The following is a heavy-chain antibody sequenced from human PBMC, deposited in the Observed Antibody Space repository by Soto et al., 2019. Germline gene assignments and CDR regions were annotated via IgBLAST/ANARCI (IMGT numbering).Heavy chain of an antibody. CDR3: XXXXXXXXXXXXXXXDN. CDR1: GFIFDDYA. V-gene: IGHV3-9*01. CDR2: ISWDSGFI. Sequence: EVQLVESGGGLVQPGRSLRLSCTASGFIFDDYAMHWVRQAPGKGLEXVSGISWDSGFIDYADSVKGRFTISRDNAKXXXXXXXXXXXXXXXXXXXXXXXXXXXXXXXXXXXDNWGQGTLVTISS. J-gene: IGHJ4*02.